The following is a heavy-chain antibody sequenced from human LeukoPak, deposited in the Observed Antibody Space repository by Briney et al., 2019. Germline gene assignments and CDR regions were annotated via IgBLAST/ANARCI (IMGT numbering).Heavy chain of an antibody. J-gene: IGHJ3*02. D-gene: IGHD6-6*01. CDR3: ARDNGEQQLVFDI. V-gene: IGHV3-30-3*01. CDR2: ISYHRSNK. CDR1: GFTFSSYA. Sequence: GGCLRLSCAGSGFTFSSYAMHWVGEAPGKGVGGVGVISYHRSNKYYAASVNGRFTISRDNSQNTLYLQMNSLRPEDPAVYYCARDNGEQQLVFDIWGQATMVTVSS.